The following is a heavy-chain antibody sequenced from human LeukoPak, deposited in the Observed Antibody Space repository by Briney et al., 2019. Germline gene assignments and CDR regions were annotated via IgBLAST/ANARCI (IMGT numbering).Heavy chain of an antibody. J-gene: IGHJ4*02. Sequence: PSETLSLTCTVSGGSISSGDYYWSWIRQPPGKGLEWIGEINHSGSTNYNPSLKSRVSISVDTSKNQFSLKLSSVTAADTAVYYCARGRGSYYGSGSYQGKYYFDYWGQGTLVTVSS. CDR3: ARGRGSYYGSGSYQGKYYFDY. D-gene: IGHD3-10*01. CDR2: INHSGST. V-gene: IGHV4-39*07. CDR1: GGSISSGDYY.